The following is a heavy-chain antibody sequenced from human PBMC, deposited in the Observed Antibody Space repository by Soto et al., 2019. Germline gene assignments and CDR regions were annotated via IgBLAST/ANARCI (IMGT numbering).Heavy chain of an antibody. V-gene: IGHV4-34*01. J-gene: IGHJ4*02. CDR3: ARGRAARPTRLDY. CDR2: INHSGST. D-gene: IGHD6-13*01. CDR1: GGSFSGYY. Sequence: SETLSLTCAVYGGSFSGYYWSWIRQPPGKGLEWIGEINHSGSTNYNPSLKSRVTISVDTSKNQFSLKLSSVTAADTAVYYCARGRAARPTRLDYWGQGTLVTSPQ.